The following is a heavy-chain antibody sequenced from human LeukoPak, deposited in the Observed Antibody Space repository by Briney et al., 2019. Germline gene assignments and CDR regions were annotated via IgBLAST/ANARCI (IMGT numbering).Heavy chain of an antibody. J-gene: IGHJ5*02. CDR1: GFTFSNAW. D-gene: IGHD3-22*01. CDR2: IRSNSDGGTI. CDR3: ATDFYDST. V-gene: IGHV3-15*07. Sequence: GGSLRLSCATSGFTFSNAWMNWVRQAPGKGLEWVGRIRSNSDGGTIDYAAPVKGRFTPSRDDSKTTLYLQMNSLQTEDTAVYYCATDFYDSTWGQGTLVTVSS.